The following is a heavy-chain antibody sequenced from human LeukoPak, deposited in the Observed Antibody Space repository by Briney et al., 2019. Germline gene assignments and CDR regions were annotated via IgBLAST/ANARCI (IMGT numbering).Heavy chain of an antibody. Sequence: PGRSLRLSCTASGFTLGDYAMSWVRQAPGKGLEWVANIKQDGSEKYYVDSVKGRFTISRDNAKNSLYLQMNSLRAEDTAVYYCAREYKGMDVWGQGTTVTVSS. V-gene: IGHV3-7*01. CDR1: GFTLGDYA. CDR2: IKQDGSEK. CDR3: AREYKGMDV. J-gene: IGHJ6*02. D-gene: IGHD1-1*01.